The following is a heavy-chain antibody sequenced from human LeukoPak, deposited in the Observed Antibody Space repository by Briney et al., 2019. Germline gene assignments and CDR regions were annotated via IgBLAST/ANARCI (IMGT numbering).Heavy chain of an antibody. CDR1: GFTFSSYE. CDR2: ISSSGSTI. Sequence: GGSLRLSCAASGFTFSSYEMNWVRQAPGKGLEWVSYISSSGSTIYYADSVKSRFTISRDNANNSLYLQMNSLRAEDTAVYYCARQWNSYGSTLDYWGQGTLVTVSS. V-gene: IGHV3-48*03. D-gene: IGHD5-18*01. J-gene: IGHJ4*02. CDR3: ARQWNSYGSTLDY.